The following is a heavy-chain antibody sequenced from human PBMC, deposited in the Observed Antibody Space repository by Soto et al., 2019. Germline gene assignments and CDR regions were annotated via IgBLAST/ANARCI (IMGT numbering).Heavy chain of an antibody. J-gene: IGHJ4*02. V-gene: IGHV1-18*04. CDR2: ISAYNGNT. Sequence: QVQLVQSGAEVKKPGASVKVSCKASGYTFTSYGISWVRQAPGQGLEWMGWISAYNGNTNYAQKLQGRVTMTTDTSTSTAYMELRSLRSDDTAVYYCATRAGIAVAGTEGGFDYWGQETLVTVSS. D-gene: IGHD6-19*01. CDR3: ATRAGIAVAGTEGGFDY. CDR1: GYTFTSYG.